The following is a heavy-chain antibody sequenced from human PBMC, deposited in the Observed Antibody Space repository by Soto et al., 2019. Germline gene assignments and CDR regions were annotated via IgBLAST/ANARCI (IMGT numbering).Heavy chain of an antibody. CDR1: GGSITSYY. Sequence: PSETLSLTCSVSGGSITSYYWSWIRQPPGKGLEWIAYIYYSGSTSYNPSLKIRVSISLDTSKNQFSLKLSSVTAADTAVYYCARTYDGSGPNSGGYGFDIWGQGTMVTVS. D-gene: IGHD3-22*01. J-gene: IGHJ3*02. CDR3: ARTYDGSGPNSGGYGFDI. V-gene: IGHV4-59*01. CDR2: IYYSGST.